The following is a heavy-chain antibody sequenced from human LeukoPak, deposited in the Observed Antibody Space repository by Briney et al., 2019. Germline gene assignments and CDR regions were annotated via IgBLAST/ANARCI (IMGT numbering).Heavy chain of an antibody. CDR1: GDSVSSNSAA. CDR3: ARIYCRGGNCSPLVPHYYYEMDV. J-gene: IGHJ6*02. CDR2: TYYRSKWYN. V-gene: IGHV6-1*01. D-gene: IGHD2-15*01. Sequence: SQTLSLTCAIFGDSVSSNSAAWNWIRQSPSRGLEWLGRTYYRSKWYNDYAVSVKSRIIINPDTSKNQFSLTLTSVTAADTAVYYCARIYCRGGNCSPLVPHYYYEMDVWGQGTTVTVSS.